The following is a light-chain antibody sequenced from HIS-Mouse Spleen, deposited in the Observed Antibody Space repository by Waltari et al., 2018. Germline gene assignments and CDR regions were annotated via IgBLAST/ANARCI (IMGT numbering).Light chain of an antibody. CDR3: YSTDSSGNHRV. J-gene: IGLJ2*01. CDR2: EDS. V-gene: IGLV3-10*01. Sequence: SYELTQPPSVSVSPGQTARITCSGDALTKKYAYWYQQKSGQAPVLVIYEDSKRPSGIPERFSGSSSGTMATLTISGAQVEDEADYYWYSTDSSGNHRVFGGGTKLTVL. CDR1: ALTKKY.